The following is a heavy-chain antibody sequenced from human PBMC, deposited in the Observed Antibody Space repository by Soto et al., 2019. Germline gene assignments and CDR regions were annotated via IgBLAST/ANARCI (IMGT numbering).Heavy chain of an antibody. CDR3: AKGALSTYFD. CDR1: EFTLSTYA. J-gene: IGHJ4*02. V-gene: IGHV3-23*01. CDR2: IGSGGSPT. Sequence: PGGSLRLCCAACEFTLSTYAMSWVRQAPGKGLEWVSSIGSGGSPTYYADSVKGRFTISRDNSKNTLYLQMNSLRAEDTAVYYCAKGALSTYFDWGQGTLVTVSS. D-gene: IGHD3-9*01.